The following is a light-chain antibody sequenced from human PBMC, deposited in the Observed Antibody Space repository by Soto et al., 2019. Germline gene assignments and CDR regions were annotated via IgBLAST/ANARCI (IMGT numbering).Light chain of an antibody. Sequence: QAVVTQEPSLTVSPGVTVTLTCDSSTGAVTIYHYPYWFQQRPVQAPRTLIYDTTNKHPWTPARFSGSLLGSKAALTLSGAQPEDEAEYFCLLSYRGTRVFGGGTKLTVL. CDR2: DTT. J-gene: IGLJ3*02. V-gene: IGLV7-46*01. CDR3: LLSYRGTRV. CDR1: TGAVTIYHY.